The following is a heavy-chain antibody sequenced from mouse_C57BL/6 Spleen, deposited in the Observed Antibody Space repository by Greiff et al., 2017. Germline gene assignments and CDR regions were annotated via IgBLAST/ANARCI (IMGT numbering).Heavy chain of an antibody. CDR3: ARTAYYSNYVRGWYFDV. CDR1: GYTFTSYW. D-gene: IGHD2-5*01. Sequence: HVQLQQPGAELVKPGASVKLSCKASGYTFTSYWMHWVKQRPGRGLEWIGRIDPNSGGTKYNEKFKSKATLTVDKPSSTAYMQLSSLTSEDSAVYDCARTAYYSNYVRGWYFDVWGTGTTVTVSS. J-gene: IGHJ1*03. V-gene: IGHV1-72*01. CDR2: IDPNSGGT.